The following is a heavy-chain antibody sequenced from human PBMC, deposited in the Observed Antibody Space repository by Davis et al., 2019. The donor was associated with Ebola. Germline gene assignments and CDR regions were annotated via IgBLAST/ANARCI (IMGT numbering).Heavy chain of an antibody. CDR3: ARHGREYKSPIRWGPKDSHSYYSAMDV. Sequence: MPSETLSLTCTVSGGSISSYFWSWIRLPPGKGLEWIGNVHYSGSANYNPSLRGRVITSLDTSKNQFSLQLNSVTAVDTAIYFCARHGREYKSPIRWGPKDSHSYYSAMDVWGQGTTVTVS. CDR1: GGSISSYF. D-gene: IGHD3-16*01. V-gene: IGHV4-59*08. CDR2: VHYSGSA. J-gene: IGHJ6*02.